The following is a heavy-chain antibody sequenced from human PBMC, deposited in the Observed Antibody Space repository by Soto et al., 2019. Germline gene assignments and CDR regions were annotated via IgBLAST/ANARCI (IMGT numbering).Heavy chain of an antibody. Sequence: QVQLVQSGAAVKKTGASVKVSCKASGGTFSTNTISWVRQAPGQGLERMGGIMPIFGSANYAQKFQGRVTITADEYTRTVYMELSRLRSEDTAVYYCARQFDSDTSGYYYAYWGQGTLVTVSS. CDR3: ARQFDSDTSGYYYAY. CDR2: IMPIFGSA. J-gene: IGHJ4*02. V-gene: IGHV1-69*01. CDR1: GGTFSTNT. D-gene: IGHD3-22*01.